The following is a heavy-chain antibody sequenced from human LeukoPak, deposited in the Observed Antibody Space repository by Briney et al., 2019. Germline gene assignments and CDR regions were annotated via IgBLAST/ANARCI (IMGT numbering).Heavy chain of an antibody. V-gene: IGHV1-2*02. CDR1: GYTFTGYY. CDR2: INPNSGGT. D-gene: IGHD4-17*01. CDR3: EVNYGDRDIDY. Sequence: ASVKVSCKASGYTFTGYYMHWVRQAPGQGLEWMGWINPNSGGTNYAQKFQGRDTMTRDTSISTAYMELSRLRSDDTAVYYCEVNYGDRDIDYWGQGTLVTVSS. J-gene: IGHJ4*02.